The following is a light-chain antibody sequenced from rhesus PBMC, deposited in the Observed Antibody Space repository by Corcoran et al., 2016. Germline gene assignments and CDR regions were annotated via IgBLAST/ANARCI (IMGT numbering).Light chain of an antibody. V-gene: IGKV1S14*01. J-gene: IGKJ1*01. CDR2: YAS. Sequence: DIQMTQSPSSLSASVGDTVTITCRASQGIRNYLAWYQQIPGKAPKPLIFYASTLESGVPSRFSGSGAGTDFALTISSLQPEDFATYYCQQHDSYPRTFGQGTKVEIK. CDR3: QQHDSYPRT. CDR1: QGIRNY.